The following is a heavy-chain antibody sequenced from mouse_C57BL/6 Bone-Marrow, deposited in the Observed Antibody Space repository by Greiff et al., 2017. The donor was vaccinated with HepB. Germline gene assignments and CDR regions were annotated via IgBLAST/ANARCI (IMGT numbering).Heavy chain of an antibody. CDR1: GFTFSSYA. V-gene: IGHV5-4*01. Sequence: EVQVVESGGGLVKPGGSLKLSCAASGFTFSSYAMSWVRQTPEKRLEWVATISDGGSYTYYPDNVKGRFTISSDNAKNNLYLQMSHLKSEDTAMYYCAREGESNYEDYAMDYWGQGTSVTVSS. CDR3: AREGESNYEDYAMDY. CDR2: ISDGGSYT. J-gene: IGHJ4*01. D-gene: IGHD2-5*01.